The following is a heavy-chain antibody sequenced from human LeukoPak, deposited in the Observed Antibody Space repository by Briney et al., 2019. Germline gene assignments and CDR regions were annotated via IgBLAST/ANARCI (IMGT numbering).Heavy chain of an antibody. CDR2: IKSKTDGGTT. V-gene: IGHV3-15*01. Sequence: GGSLRLSCTASGFIFSNYAMHWVRQAPGTGLEWVGRIKSKTDGGTTDYAAPVKGRFTISRDDSKNTLYLQMNSLKTEDTAVYYCTTDYYGSGSYPDAFDIWGRGTMVTVSS. D-gene: IGHD3-10*01. CDR1: GFIFSNYA. J-gene: IGHJ3*02. CDR3: TTDYYGSGSYPDAFDI.